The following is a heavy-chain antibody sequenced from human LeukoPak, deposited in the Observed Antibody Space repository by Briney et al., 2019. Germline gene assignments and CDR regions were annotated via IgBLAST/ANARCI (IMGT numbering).Heavy chain of an antibody. CDR2: ISAYNGNT. J-gene: IGHJ4*02. CDR1: GYTFTNYY. CDR3: ARDYYDSSGYLPFDY. Sequence: ASVKVSCKASGYTFTNYYIHWVRQAPGQGLEWMGWISAYNGNTNYAQKLQGRVTMTTDTSTSTAYMELRSLRSDDTAVYYCARDYYDSSGYLPFDYWGQGTLVTVSS. V-gene: IGHV1-18*04. D-gene: IGHD3-22*01.